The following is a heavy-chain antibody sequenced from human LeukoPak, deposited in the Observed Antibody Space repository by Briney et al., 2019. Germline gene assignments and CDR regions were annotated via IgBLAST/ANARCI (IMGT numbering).Heavy chain of an antibody. CDR2: FYDRGST. V-gene: IGHV4-4*09. CDR1: GASFSNDY. Sequence: SQTLSLTCTVSGASFSNDYWYWIRQSPGEGLQWIGCFYDRGSTSYNPSLKSRVALSVDTPKNQFFLSLNSVTAADTAVYYCAKSHFWSGYASDYWGRGILVTVSS. D-gene: IGHD3-3*02. CDR3: AKSHFWSGYASDY. J-gene: IGHJ4*02.